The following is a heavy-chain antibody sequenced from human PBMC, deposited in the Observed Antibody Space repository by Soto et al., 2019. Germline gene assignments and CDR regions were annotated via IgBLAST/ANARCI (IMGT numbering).Heavy chain of an antibody. V-gene: IGHV3-11*06. D-gene: IGHD1-1*01. J-gene: IGHJ4*02. Sequence: GGSLRLSCEGSGFTFSDYYISWIRQAPGKGLEWISYSSNSGTFSRYADSVKGRFSISRDNTKNLLYLQMNSLRAEDTAVYCCARSGDNYNRLDYWGQGTPVTV. CDR3: ARSGDNYNRLDY. CDR2: SSNSGTFS. CDR1: GFTFSDYY.